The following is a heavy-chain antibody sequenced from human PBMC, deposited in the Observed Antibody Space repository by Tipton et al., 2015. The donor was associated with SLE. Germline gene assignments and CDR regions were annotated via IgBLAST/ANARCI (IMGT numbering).Heavy chain of an antibody. J-gene: IGHJ4*02. D-gene: IGHD6-19*01. CDR2: IYYSGTT. CDR3: ATELFRGYTSGWGPDY. V-gene: IGHV4-31*03. Sequence: TLSLTCNVSGASISRGGYYWNWIRQHPGKGLEWIEYIYYSGTTYYNPSLKSRVTLSVDTSKNHFSLKLSSVTAADSAVYYCATELFRGYTSGWGPDYWGQGTLVTVSS. CDR1: GASISRGGYY.